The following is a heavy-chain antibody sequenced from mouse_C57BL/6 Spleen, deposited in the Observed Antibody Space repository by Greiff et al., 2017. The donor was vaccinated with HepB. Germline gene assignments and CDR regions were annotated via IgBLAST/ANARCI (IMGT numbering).Heavy chain of an antibody. Sequence: VQLQQSGAELVKPGASVKISCKASGYAFSSYWMNWVKQRPGKGLEWIGQIYPGDGDTNYNGKFKGKATLTADKSSSTAYMQLSSLTYEDSAVYYCARSPITTVVGYFDYWGQGTTLTVSS. J-gene: IGHJ2*01. D-gene: IGHD1-1*01. V-gene: IGHV1-80*01. CDR1: GYAFSSYW. CDR2: IYPGDGDT. CDR3: ARSPITTVVGYFDY.